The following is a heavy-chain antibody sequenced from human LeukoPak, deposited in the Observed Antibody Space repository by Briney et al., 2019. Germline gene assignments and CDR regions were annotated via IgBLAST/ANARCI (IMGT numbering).Heavy chain of an antibody. CDR1: GYTFTSYY. Sequence: ASVKVSCKASGYTFTSYYMHWVRQAPGQGLEWMGIINPSGGSTSYAQKFQGRVTMTRDMSTGTVYMELSSLRSEDTAVYYCARDSQLGYCSSTSCYTGQDLDYWGQGTLVTVSS. V-gene: IGHV1-46*01. CDR2: INPSGGST. CDR3: ARDSQLGYCSSTSCYTGQDLDY. D-gene: IGHD2-2*02. J-gene: IGHJ4*02.